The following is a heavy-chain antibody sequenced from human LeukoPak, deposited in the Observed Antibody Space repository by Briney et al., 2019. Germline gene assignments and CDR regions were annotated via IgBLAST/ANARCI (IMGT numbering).Heavy chain of an antibody. CDR3: AREVRYCSSTSCQNYYYYMDV. CDR2: MSPNSGNT. J-gene: IGHJ6*03. CDR1: GYTFTSYD. D-gene: IGHD2-2*01. Sequence: GASVKVSCKASGYTFTSYDINWVRQATGQGLEWMGWMSPNSGNTDYAQKFQGRVTVTRNTSISTAYMELSSLRSEDTAVYYCAREVRYCSSTSCQNYYYYMDVWGKGTTVTVSS. V-gene: IGHV1-8*01.